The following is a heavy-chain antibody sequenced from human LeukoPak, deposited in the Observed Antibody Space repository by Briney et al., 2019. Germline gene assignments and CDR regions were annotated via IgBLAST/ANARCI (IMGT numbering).Heavy chain of an antibody. CDR1: GFTFSDYW. V-gene: IGHV3-7*01. CDR2: VGRDGSEK. Sequence: GGSLRLSCAASGFTFSDYWMTWVRQVPGKGLEWVANVGRDGSEKNYVDSVEGRFTISRDNAKKSLDLEMNSLRVEDTALYYCAKVGTWELQRVFENWGQGTLVTVSS. CDR3: AKVGTWELQRVFEN. J-gene: IGHJ4*02. D-gene: IGHD1-26*01.